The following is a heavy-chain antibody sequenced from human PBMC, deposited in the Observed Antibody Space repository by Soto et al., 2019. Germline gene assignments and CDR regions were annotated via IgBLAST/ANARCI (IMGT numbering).Heavy chain of an antibody. Sequence: PGGSLRLSCAASGFTFSSYAMSWVRQAPGKGLEWVSAISGSGGSTYYADSVKGRFTISRDNSKNTLYLQMNSLRAEDTAVYYSATNRSSLHYFDYWGEGTLVTVAS. J-gene: IGHJ4*02. CDR3: ATNRSSLHYFDY. V-gene: IGHV3-23*01. CDR2: ISGSGGST. D-gene: IGHD6-6*01. CDR1: GFTFSSYA.